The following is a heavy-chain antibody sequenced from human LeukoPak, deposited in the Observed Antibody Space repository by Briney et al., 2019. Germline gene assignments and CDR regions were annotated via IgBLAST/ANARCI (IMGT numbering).Heavy chain of an antibody. CDR2: IYYSGST. J-gene: IGHJ3*02. V-gene: IGHV4-39*07. CDR3: ARRIAAAGWADAFDI. Sequence: PSETLSLTCTVSGGSISSSSYYWGWIRQPPGKGLEWIGSIYYSGSTYYNPSLKSRVTISVDTSKNQFSLKLSSVTAADTAVYYCARRIAAAGWADAFDIWGQGTMVTVSS. CDR1: GGSISSSSYY. D-gene: IGHD6-13*01.